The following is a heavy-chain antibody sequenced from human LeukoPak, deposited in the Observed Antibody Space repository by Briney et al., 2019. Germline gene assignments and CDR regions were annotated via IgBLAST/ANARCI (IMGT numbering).Heavy chain of an antibody. Sequence: PGGSLRLSCAASGFTFSSYWMSSGRQAPGKGLEWVANIKQDGSEKYYVDSVKGRFTISRDNAKNSLYLQMNSLRAEDTAVYYCARDHANYDFWSGYYTPYNWFDPWGQGTLVTVSS. CDR3: ARDHANYDFWSGYYTPYNWFDP. CDR2: IKQDGSEK. CDR1: GFTFSSYW. D-gene: IGHD3-3*01. J-gene: IGHJ5*02. V-gene: IGHV3-7*01.